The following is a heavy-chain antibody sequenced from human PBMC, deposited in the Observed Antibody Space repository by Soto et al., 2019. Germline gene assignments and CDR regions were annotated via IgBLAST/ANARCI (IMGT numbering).Heavy chain of an antibody. D-gene: IGHD4-17*01. J-gene: IGHJ3*01. V-gene: IGHV3-74*01. CDR3: ARGDFGGFDL. CDR1: YW. Sequence: YWMHWVRQAPGQGLVWVAHIQNDGSRTTYADSVKGRFTISRDNAKNTMYLQMNSLRAEDTAVYYCARGDFGGFDLWGQGTTVTVSS. CDR2: IQNDGSRT.